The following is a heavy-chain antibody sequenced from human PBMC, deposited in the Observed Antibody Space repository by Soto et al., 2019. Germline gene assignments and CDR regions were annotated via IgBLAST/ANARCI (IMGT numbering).Heavy chain of an antibody. CDR3: ARDQRRVVVTANYDY. D-gene: IGHD2-21*02. Sequence: ASVKVSCKASGYTFTSYGISWVRRAPGQGLEWMGWISAYNGNTNYAQKLQGRVTMTTDTSTSTAYMELRSLRSDDTAVYYCARDQRRVVVTANYDYWGQGTLVTVSS. J-gene: IGHJ4*02. V-gene: IGHV1-18*01. CDR1: GYTFTSYG. CDR2: ISAYNGNT.